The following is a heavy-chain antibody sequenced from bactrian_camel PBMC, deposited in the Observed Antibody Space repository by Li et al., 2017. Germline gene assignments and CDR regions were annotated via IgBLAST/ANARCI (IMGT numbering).Heavy chain of an antibody. CDR3: KTTAEGKSGNPGWLCDECNY. J-gene: IGHJ4*01. CDR1: GYTYDKYC. CDR2: IDSDGVT. V-gene: IGHV3S53*01. D-gene: IGHD3*01. Sequence: QVQLVESGGDSVQAGGSLRLSCTVSGYTYDKYCMGWLRQAPGEEREGVAVIDSDGVTSYADSVKGRFTISKDKDAVYLQMNSLKPEDTAMYSCKTTAEGKSGNPGWLCDECNYWAQGTQVTVS.